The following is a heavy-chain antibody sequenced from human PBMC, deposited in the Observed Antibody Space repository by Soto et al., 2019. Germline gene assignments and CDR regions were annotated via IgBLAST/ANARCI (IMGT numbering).Heavy chain of an antibody. D-gene: IGHD2-15*01. V-gene: IGHV4-39*01. CDR3: APLSVSLSGPYGIHV. CDR1: GYSVTSSDYY. CDR2: MFYSGLT. Sequence: TLSLTCSVSGYSVTSSDYYWAWIRQPPGKGLEWIGSMFYSGLTYYNPSLKSRVTLSVDTSKNQFSVRLNSVTAADTAVYYCAPLSVSLSGPYGIHVWGQGTTVTVS. J-gene: IGHJ6*02.